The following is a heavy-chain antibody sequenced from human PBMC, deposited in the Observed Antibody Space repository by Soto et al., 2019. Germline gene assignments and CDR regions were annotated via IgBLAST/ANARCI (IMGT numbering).Heavy chain of an antibody. CDR3: ARSRVVSAAFDI. Sequence: SETLSLTCTVSGGSVSSGNDYWSWIRQPPGKGLEWIGYIYYSGSTYYNPSLKSRVTISVDTSKNQFSLKLSSVTAADTAVYYCARSRVVSAAFDIWGQGTMVTVSS. D-gene: IGHD2-15*01. CDR2: IYYSGST. J-gene: IGHJ3*02. CDR1: GGSVSSGNDY. V-gene: IGHV4-30-4*01.